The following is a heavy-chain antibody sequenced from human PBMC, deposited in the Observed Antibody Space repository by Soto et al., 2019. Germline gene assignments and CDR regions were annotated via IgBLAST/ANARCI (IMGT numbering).Heavy chain of an antibody. V-gene: IGHV3-66*01. J-gene: IGHJ4*02. CDR2: IYSGGDT. CDR3: ARDGTYNWV. D-gene: IGHD1-1*01. CDR1: GFTVSNNY. Sequence: ELQLVASGGGLVQPGGSLRLSCAASGFTVSNNYLRWVRQAPGKGLEWVSLIYSGGDTYYAASVKGRFTISRDNSKNTLYLQMNSLRAKDTAVYYCARDGTYNWVGGQGILVTVSS.